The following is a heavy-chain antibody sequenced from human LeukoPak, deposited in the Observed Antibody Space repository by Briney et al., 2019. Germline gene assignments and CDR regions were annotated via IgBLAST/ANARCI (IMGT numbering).Heavy chain of an antibody. CDR2: IYSTGST. Sequence: SETLSLTCAVSGDSVRSGGHYWSWIRQSPGKGLGWIGYIYSTGSTYYNPSLKSRVYISVDTSQNQFSLRLSSVTAADTALYYCARVIVTGAMMNRWFDPWGQGTLVTVSS. J-gene: IGHJ5*02. D-gene: IGHD2-2*01. V-gene: IGHV4-31*11. CDR1: GDSVRSGGHY. CDR3: ARVIVTGAMMNRWFDP.